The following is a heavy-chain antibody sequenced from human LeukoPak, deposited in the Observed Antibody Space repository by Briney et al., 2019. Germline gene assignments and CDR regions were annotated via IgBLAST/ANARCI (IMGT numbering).Heavy chain of an antibody. CDR2: IKQDGSEK. D-gene: IGHD1-14*01. CDR3: ARRGNLDY. CDR1: GFTFSGYW. J-gene: IGHJ4*02. Sequence: GGSLRLSCAASGFTFSGYWMSWVRQAPGKGLEWVASIKQDGSEKYYVDSVKGRFTISRDNAKNSLYLQVNSLRAEDTAVYYCARRGNLDYWGQGTLVTVSS. V-gene: IGHV3-7*05.